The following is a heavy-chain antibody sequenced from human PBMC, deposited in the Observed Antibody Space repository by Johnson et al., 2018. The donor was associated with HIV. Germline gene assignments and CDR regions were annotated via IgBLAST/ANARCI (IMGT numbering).Heavy chain of an antibody. Sequence: VQLVESGGGLVQPGGSLPLSCAPSGFTFSGSAIHWVRQASGPGLEWVGRIRSKANSYSPASAASLHGRFTIPRDDSKNTAYLQMNSLRAEDTAVYYCARSRDCSGGSCPDAFDIWGQGTMVTVSS. V-gene: IGHV3-73*02. CDR3: ARSRDCSGGSCPDAFDI. D-gene: IGHD2-15*01. CDR1: GFTFSGSA. J-gene: IGHJ3*02. CDR2: IRSKANSYSP.